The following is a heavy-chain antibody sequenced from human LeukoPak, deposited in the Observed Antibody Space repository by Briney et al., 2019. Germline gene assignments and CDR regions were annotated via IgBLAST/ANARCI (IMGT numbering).Heavy chain of an antibody. CDR3: ARSVGARFDP. V-gene: IGHV3-7*01. CDR1: GFTFSNYW. CDR2: INLRGSEK. J-gene: IGHJ5*02. Sequence: GGSPRLSCATSGFTFSNYWMSRVRQAPGKGLEWVANINLRGSEKYYVDSVKGRFTISRDNANNSVYLQMNSLRSEDTAVYYCARSVGARFDPWGQGTLVTVSS. D-gene: IGHD1-26*01.